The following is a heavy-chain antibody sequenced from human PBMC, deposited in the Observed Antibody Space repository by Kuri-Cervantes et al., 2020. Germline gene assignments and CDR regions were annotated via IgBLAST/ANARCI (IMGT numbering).Heavy chain of an antibody. D-gene: IGHD2-15*01. CDR1: GGSVSSGSYY. Sequence: SETLSLTCTVSGGSVSSGSYYWSWIRQPPGKGLEWIGYIYYSGSTNYNPSLKSRVTISVDTSKNQFSLKLSSVTAADTAVYYCARDVPYCSGGSRYSFIDYWGQGTPVTVSS. CDR3: ARDVPYCSGGSRYSFIDY. V-gene: IGHV4-61*01. CDR2: IYYSGST. J-gene: IGHJ4*02.